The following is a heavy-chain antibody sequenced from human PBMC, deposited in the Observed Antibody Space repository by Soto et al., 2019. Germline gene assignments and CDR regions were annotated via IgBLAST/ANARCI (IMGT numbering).Heavy chain of an antibody. V-gene: IGHV3-15*07. CDR1: SFTFSTSW. CDR3: TTPDLVASGDT. Sequence: EDSLRPSSISSSFTFSTSWMNRIRQAPVWGLERIGPKENKAAGRIALYATSMKGRFTISRDDSKNTLYLQINNLKTEDTGVYYCTTPDLVASGDTWGQGTMVTVSS. CDR2: KENKAAGRIA. D-gene: IGHD2-8*02. J-gene: IGHJ3*02.